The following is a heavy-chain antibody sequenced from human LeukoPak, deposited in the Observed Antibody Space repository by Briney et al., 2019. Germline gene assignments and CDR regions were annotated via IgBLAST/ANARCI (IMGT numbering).Heavy chain of an antibody. Sequence: SETLSLTCTVSGGSISSYYWSWIRQPPGKGLEWIGYIYYSGSTNYNPSLKSRVTISVDTSKNQFSLKLSSVTAADTAVYYCARVGRYYGSGSSPYFDYWGQGTLVTVSS. D-gene: IGHD3-10*01. CDR3: ARVGRYYGSGSSPYFDY. J-gene: IGHJ4*02. CDR1: GGSISSYY. V-gene: IGHV4-59*08. CDR2: IYYSGST.